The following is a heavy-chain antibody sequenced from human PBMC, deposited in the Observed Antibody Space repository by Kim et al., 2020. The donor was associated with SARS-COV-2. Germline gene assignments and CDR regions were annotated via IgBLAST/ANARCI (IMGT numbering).Heavy chain of an antibody. D-gene: IGHD3-22*01. Sequence: DAVKGRCTSSRDKYKNTLYLQMNSLRAEDTAVYYCARDKYYYDSSGYYDHWGQGTLVTVSS. J-gene: IGHJ5*02. CDR3: ARDKYYYDSSGYYDH. V-gene: IGHV3-30*01.